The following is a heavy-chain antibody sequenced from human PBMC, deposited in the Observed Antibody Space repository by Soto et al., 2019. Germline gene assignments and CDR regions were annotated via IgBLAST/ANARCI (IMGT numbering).Heavy chain of an antibody. V-gene: IGHV3-53*04. J-gene: IGHJ6*03. CDR1: GFTVSSNY. Sequence: ESGGGLVQPGGSLRLSCAASGFTVSSNYMSWVRQAPGKGLEWVSVIYSGGSTYYADSVKGRFTISRHNSKNTLYLQMNSLRAEDTAVYYCATNEVRAAVYYYYYMDVWGKGTTVTVSS. CDR3: ATNEVRAAVYYYYYMDV. CDR2: IYSGGST. D-gene: IGHD6-13*01.